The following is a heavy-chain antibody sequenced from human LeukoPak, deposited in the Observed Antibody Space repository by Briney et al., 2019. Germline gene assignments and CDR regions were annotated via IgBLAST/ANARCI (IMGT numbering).Heavy chain of an antibody. J-gene: IGHJ4*02. CDR3: SRHSGRGLTFDY. CDR1: GGSISSGSYY. V-gene: IGHV4-61*02. D-gene: IGHD3-10*01. CDR2: IYTSGST. Sequence: PSQTLSLTCTVSGGSISSGSYYWSWIRQPAGKGLEWIGRIYTSGSTNYNPSLKSRVTISVDTSKNQFSLKLSSVTAADTAVYYCSRHSGRGLTFDYWGQGTLVTVSS.